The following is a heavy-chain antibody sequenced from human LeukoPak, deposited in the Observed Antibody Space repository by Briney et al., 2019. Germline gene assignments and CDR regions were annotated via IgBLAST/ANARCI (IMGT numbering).Heavy chain of an antibody. CDR1: GGSFSGYY. D-gene: IGHD5-12*01. V-gene: IGHV4-34*01. Sequence: SETLSLTCAVYGGSFSGYYWSWIRQPPGKGLEWIGEINHSGSTNYNPSLKSRVTISVDTSKNQFSLKLSSVTAADTAVYYCARNFLRRKWDWFDPWGQGTLVPVSS. J-gene: IGHJ5*02. CDR3: ARNFLRRKWDWFDP. CDR2: INHSGST.